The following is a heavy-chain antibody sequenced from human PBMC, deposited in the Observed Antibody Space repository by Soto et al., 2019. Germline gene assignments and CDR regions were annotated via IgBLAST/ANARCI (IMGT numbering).Heavy chain of an antibody. CDR2: ITPNNEDT. D-gene: IGHD1-1*01. Sequence: QVQLVQSGAEVKKPGASVRVSCETSGFRFTNYGFTWVRQAPGQGLEWMGWITPNNEDTHYAQKFQGRVTMTTDTGTGTVYMELRSLRSDDTAMYYCARKGTGHPSASWGQGTLVTVSS. J-gene: IGHJ5*02. CDR3: ARKGTGHPSAS. CDR1: GFRFTNYG. V-gene: IGHV1-18*01.